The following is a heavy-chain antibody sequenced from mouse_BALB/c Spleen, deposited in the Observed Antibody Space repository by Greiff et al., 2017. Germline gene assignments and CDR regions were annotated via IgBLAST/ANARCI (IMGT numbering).Heavy chain of an antibody. CDR2: ISSGGSYT. D-gene: IGHD4-1*01. Sequence: EVKLVESGGDLVKPGGSLKLSCAASGFTFSSYGMSWVRQTPDKRLEWVATISSGGSYTYYPDSVKGRFTISRDNAKNTLYLQMSSLKSEDTAMYYCARELGPYWGQGTLVTVSA. J-gene: IGHJ3*01. CDR1: GFTFSSYG. V-gene: IGHV5-6*01. CDR3: ARELGPY.